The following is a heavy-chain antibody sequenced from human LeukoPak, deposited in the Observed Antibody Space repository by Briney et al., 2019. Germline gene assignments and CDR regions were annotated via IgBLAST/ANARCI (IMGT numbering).Heavy chain of an antibody. Sequence: PSETLSLTCTVSGGSLSSYYWSWIRQPPGKGLEWIGYIYYSGSTNYNPSLKSRVTISVDTSKNQFSLKLSSVTAADTAVYYCARHPSAVAGKTFDYWGQGTLVTVSS. CDR1: GGSLSSYY. V-gene: IGHV4-59*08. CDR2: IYYSGST. D-gene: IGHD6-19*01. CDR3: ARHPSAVAGKTFDY. J-gene: IGHJ4*02.